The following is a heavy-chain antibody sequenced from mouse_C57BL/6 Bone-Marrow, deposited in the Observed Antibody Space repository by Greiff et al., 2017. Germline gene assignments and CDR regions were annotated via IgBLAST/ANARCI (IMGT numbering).Heavy chain of an antibody. Sequence: EVMLVESGGGLVKPGGSLKLSCAASGFTFSSYTMSWVRQTPEQRLQWVAAISGGGGNTYYPDSVKGRFTISRDNGKNILYLQMSSLRSEDTALYYCSRQVTTVLATKYFDVWGTGTTVTVAS. CDR2: ISGGGGNT. CDR1: GFTFSSYT. CDR3: SRQVTTVLATKYFDV. V-gene: IGHV5-9*01. J-gene: IGHJ1*03. D-gene: IGHD1-1*01.